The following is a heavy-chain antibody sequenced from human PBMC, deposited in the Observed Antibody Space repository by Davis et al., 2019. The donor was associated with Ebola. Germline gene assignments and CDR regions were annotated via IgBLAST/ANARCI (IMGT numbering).Heavy chain of an antibody. CDR2: IKQDGSAE. Sequence: GESLKISCAVSGFTFRSYWMSWVRQTPGKGLEWVANIKQDGSAENYVDSVKGRFSISRDNTKNSLYLQMDSLRAEDTAIYYCARAPNSGSFSDYWGQGTLVTVSS. D-gene: IGHD1-26*01. V-gene: IGHV3-7*03. CDR1: GFTFRSYW. CDR3: ARAPNSGSFSDY. J-gene: IGHJ4*02.